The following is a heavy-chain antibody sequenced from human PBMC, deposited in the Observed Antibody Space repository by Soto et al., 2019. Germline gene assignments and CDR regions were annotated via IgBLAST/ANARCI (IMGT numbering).Heavy chain of an antibody. J-gene: IGHJ4*02. D-gene: IGHD2-2*02. CDR3: ATLPPRIELTVLPIPT. CDR2: MYHSGST. CDR1: GGSISSTNW. Sequence: QVQLRQSGPGLVKPSGTLSLTCAVSGGSISSTNWWSWVRQSPGKGLAWIGEMYHSGSTNYNPSLRGRVTISVDKSNNQFSLKIRSVTAADTAIYYCATLPPRIELTVLPIPTWGQGTLVTVSS. V-gene: IGHV4-4*02.